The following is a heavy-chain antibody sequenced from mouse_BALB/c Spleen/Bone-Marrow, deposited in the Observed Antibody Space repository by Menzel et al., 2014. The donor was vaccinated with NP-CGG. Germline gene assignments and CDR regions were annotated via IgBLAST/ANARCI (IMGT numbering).Heavy chain of an antibody. CDR3: AREGLRRRAAMDY. D-gene: IGHD2-4*01. V-gene: IGHV5-9-4*01. CDR1: GFTFSSYA. Sequence: EVQGEESGGGLVKPGGSLKLSCAASGFTFSSYAMSWVRQSPEKRLEWVAEISSGGSYTYYPDTVTGRFTISRDNAKNTLFLEMSSLRSEDTAMYYCAREGLRRRAAMDYWGQGTSVTVSS. J-gene: IGHJ4*01. CDR2: ISSGGSYT.